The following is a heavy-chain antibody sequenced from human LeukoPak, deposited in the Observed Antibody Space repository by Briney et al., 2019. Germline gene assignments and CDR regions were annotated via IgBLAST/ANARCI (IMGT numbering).Heavy chain of an antibody. CDR3: AREIRYSRSWQIFDY. CDR2: IYTSGST. CDR1: GGSISSGSYY. Sequence: SQTLSLTCTVSGGSISSGSYYWSWIRQPAGKGLEWIGRIYTSGSTNYNPSLKSRVTMSLDTSKNQFSLKLSSVTAADTAVYYCAREIRYSRSWQIFDYWGQGTLVTVSS. V-gene: IGHV4-61*02. J-gene: IGHJ4*02. D-gene: IGHD6-13*01.